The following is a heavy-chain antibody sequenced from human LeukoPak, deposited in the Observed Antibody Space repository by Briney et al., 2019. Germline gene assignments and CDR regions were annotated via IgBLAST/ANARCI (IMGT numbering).Heavy chain of an antibody. Sequence: PGGSLRLSCAASGFTVSSNYMSWVRQAPGKGLEWVSVIYSAGSTYYADSVKGRFTISRDNSKNMLYLEMNSLSTEDTAVYYCAKVRYCSGVNCYPDDNWGQGTLVTVSS. V-gene: IGHV3-66*02. CDR2: IYSAGST. CDR1: GFTVSSNY. J-gene: IGHJ4*02. CDR3: AKVRYCSGVNCYPDDN. D-gene: IGHD2-15*01.